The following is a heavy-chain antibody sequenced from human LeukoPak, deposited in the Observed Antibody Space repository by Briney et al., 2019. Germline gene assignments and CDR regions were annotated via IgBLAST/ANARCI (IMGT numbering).Heavy chain of an antibody. J-gene: IGHJ4*02. V-gene: IGHV4-34*01. Sequence: PSETLSLTSAVYGGSFSGYYWSWIRQPPGKGLEWIGEINHSGSTNYNPSLKSRVTIPVDTSKNQFSLKLSSVTAADTAVYYCARLSTRPPWRRVGGYNSVPSDYWGQGTLVTVSS. CDR3: ARLSTRPPWRRVGGYNSVPSDY. D-gene: IGHD5-24*01. CDR2: INHSGST. CDR1: GGSFSGYY.